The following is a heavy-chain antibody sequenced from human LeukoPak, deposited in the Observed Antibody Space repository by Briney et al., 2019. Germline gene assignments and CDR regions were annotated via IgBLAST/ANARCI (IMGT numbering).Heavy chain of an antibody. J-gene: IGHJ6*02. CDR2: ISAYNGNT. Sequence: ASVKVSCKASGYTFTSYGISWVRPAPGQGLEWMGWISAYNGNTNYAQKLQGRVTMTTDTSTSTAYMELRSLRSDDTAVYYCARDQGFFTIFGVHYYYGMDVWGQGTTVTVSS. CDR3: ARDQGFFTIFGVHYYYGMDV. D-gene: IGHD3-3*01. CDR1: GYTFTSYG. V-gene: IGHV1-18*01.